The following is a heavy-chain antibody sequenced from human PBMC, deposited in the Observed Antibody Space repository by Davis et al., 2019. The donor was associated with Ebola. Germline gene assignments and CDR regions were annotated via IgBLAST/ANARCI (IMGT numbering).Heavy chain of an antibody. D-gene: IGHD3-22*01. CDR1: GFTFSSYA. J-gene: IGHJ4*02. V-gene: IGHV3-64D*06. Sequence: GESLKISCAASGFTFSSYAMHWVRQAPGKGLQYVSGITNNGGSTYYADSVKGRFIISRDNSKNTLYLQMSSLRIEDTAVYYCVKGSITMTVVVYFDLWCQGTLVTVSS. CDR2: ITNNGGST. CDR3: VKGSITMTVVVYFDL.